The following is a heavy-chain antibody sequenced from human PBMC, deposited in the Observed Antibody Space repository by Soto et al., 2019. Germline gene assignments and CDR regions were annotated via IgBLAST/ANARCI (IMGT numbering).Heavy chain of an antibody. CDR2: MNPHSGHT. CDR3: ASDMSTT. V-gene: IGHV1-8*01. J-gene: IGHJ5*02. CDR1: GYTFTSHD. D-gene: IGHD2-2*01. Sequence: QVQLVQSGAEVKKPGASVKVSCKASGYTFTSHDINWMRQATGQGLEWMGWMNPHSGHTNYAQKFQGRVTMTRDTSISTVYMELTSLRSEDTAVYYCASDMSTTWGQGTLVTVSS.